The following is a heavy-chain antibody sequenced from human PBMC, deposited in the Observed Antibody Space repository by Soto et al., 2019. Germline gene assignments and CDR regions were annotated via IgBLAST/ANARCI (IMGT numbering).Heavy chain of an antibody. CDR1: GTIFSSYT. CDR3: ARGLGGRMDD. V-gene: IGHV1-69*08. CDR2: IIPILGET. J-gene: IGHJ6*02. D-gene: IGHD3-16*01. Sequence: QVQLVQSGAEVKKPGSSVRVSCKASGTIFSSYTISWVRQAPGQGLEWMGRIIPILGETNSAQKLQGRVKLTADTSTNTAYLELNSLRLEDTALYYCARGLGGRMDDWGQGTTVTVSS.